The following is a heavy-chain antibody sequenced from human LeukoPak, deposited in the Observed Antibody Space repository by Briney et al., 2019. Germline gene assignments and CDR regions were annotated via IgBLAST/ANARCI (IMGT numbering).Heavy chain of an antibody. CDR1: GFTFSSYS. CDR3: ARDKGNYYGSGNFDY. D-gene: IGHD3-10*01. CDR2: ISSSSSYI. Sequence: GGSLRLSCAASGFTFSSYSMNWVRQAPGKGLEWVSSISSSSSYIYSADSVKGRFTISRDNAKNSLYLQMNSLRPEDTAVYYCARDKGNYYGSGNFDYWGQGTLVTVSS. J-gene: IGHJ4*02. V-gene: IGHV3-21*01.